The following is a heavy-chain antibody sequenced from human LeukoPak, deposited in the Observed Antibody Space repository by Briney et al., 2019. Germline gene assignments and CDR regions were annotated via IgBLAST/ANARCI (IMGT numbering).Heavy chain of an antibody. CDR1: GFTFSSYG. CDR2: ISYDGSNK. V-gene: IGHV3-30*03. CDR3: ARGNVYYYDSSGPTLGDAFDI. J-gene: IGHJ3*02. D-gene: IGHD3-22*01. Sequence: GGSLRLSCAASGFTFSSYGMHWVRQAPGKGLEWVAVISYDGSNKYYADSVKGRFTISRDNSKNTLYLQMNSLRAEDTAVYYCARGNVYYYDSSGPTLGDAFDIWGQGTMVTVSS.